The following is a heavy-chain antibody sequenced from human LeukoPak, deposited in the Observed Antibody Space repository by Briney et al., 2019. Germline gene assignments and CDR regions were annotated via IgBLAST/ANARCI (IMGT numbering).Heavy chain of an antibody. CDR2: IKSDGSDT. Sequence: GGSLRLSCAASGFTFDSYWVHWVRQAPGKGLMWVSRIKSDGSDTIYADSVKGRFTISRDNSKNPLYLQMNSLRAEDTAVYYCAKDLRPYCSGGSCANRGPFDYWGQGTLVTVSS. J-gene: IGHJ4*02. D-gene: IGHD2-15*01. CDR3: AKDLRPYCSGGSCANRGPFDY. CDR1: GFTFDSYW. V-gene: IGHV3-74*01.